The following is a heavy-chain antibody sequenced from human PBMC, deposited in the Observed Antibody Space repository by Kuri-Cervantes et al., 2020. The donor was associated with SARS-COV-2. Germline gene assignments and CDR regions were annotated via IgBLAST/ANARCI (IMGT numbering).Heavy chain of an antibody. CDR1: GFTFSSYA. CDR3: AKGDFAEGNWFDP. V-gene: IGHV3-23*01. CDR2: ISGSGGST. Sequence: GGSLRLSCAASGFTFSSYAMSWVRQAPGKGLEWVSAISGSGGSTNYADSVKGRFTISRDDPMNNLYLQMNSLGDGDADIYLCAKGDFAEGNWFDPWGQGTLVTVSS. D-gene: IGHD3/OR15-3a*01. J-gene: IGHJ5*02.